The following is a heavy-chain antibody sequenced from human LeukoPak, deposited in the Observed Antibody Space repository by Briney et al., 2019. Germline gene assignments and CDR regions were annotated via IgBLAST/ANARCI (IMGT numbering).Heavy chain of an antibody. CDR2: ISYSGNT. D-gene: IGHD2-15*01. CDR3: ARHCCSGPAKRVFDI. J-gene: IGHJ3*02. V-gene: IGHV4-39*01. CDR1: GGSIISSDYH. Sequence: SETLSLTCTVSGGSIISSDYHWGWVRQPPGKGLEWIVTISYSGNTDYNPSLRSRVTISVDTSNNQFSLRLGSVTAADTAVYHCARHCCSGPAKRVFDIWGQGTMVTVSS.